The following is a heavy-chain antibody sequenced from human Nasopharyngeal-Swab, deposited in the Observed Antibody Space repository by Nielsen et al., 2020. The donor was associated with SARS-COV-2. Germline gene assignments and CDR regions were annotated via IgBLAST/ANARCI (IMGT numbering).Heavy chain of an antibody. CDR3: AREGYCTNGVCGRYMDV. J-gene: IGHJ6*03. Sequence: GESLKISCAASGFTFSSYTMNWVRQAPGKGLEWVSSVTTSGNYIYYADSVKGRFTISRDNAKNSLYLQMNSLRAEDTAVYYCAREGYCTNGVCGRYMDVWGKGTTVTVSS. CDR2: VTTSGNYI. D-gene: IGHD2-8*01. CDR1: GFTFSSYT. V-gene: IGHV3-21*01.